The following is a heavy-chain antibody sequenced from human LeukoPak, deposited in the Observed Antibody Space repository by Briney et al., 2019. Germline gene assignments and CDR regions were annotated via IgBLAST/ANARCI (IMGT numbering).Heavy chain of an antibody. D-gene: IGHD6-19*01. CDR2: IYSDGST. Sequence: GGSLRLSCAASGFTVSSNYMNWVRQAPGKGVECVSVIYSDGSTFYADSVTGRFTISRDNSKNTLYLQMNSLRAADTAVYYCVKDWESKSSGWLTRNWFDPWGQGTLVTVSS. CDR1: GFTVSSNY. V-gene: IGHV3-53*01. J-gene: IGHJ5*02. CDR3: VKDWESKSSGWLTRNWFDP.